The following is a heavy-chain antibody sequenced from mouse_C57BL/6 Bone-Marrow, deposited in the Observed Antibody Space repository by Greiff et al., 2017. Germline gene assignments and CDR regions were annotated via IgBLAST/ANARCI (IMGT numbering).Heavy chain of an antibody. D-gene: IGHD1-1*01. CDR3: ARHEGSSVLRRYHPWFAY. CDR2: FYPGSGSI. V-gene: IGHV1-62-2*01. Sequence: QVQLQQSGAELVKPGASVKLSCKASGYTFTEYTIHWVKQRSGQGLEWIGWFYPGSGSIKYNEKFKDKDTLTADKSSSTVYMELSRLTSEDSAVYFCARHEGSSVLRRYHPWFAYWGQGTLVTVSA. CDR1: GYTFTEYT. J-gene: IGHJ3*01.